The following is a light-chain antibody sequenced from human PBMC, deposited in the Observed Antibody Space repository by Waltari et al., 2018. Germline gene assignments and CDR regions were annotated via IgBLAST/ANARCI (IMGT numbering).Light chain of an antibody. J-gene: IGKJ1*01. V-gene: IGKV3-20*01. CDR1: QSVGKS. Sequence: EIVLTQSPGTLSLSPGERATLSCRASQSVGKSLAWYQQKPGQPPRLLIYDASSRATGIPDRFSGSGFGTDFSLTISRLEPEDFAVYYCQKYVSLPATFGQGTKVEIK. CDR3: QKYVSLPAT. CDR2: DAS.